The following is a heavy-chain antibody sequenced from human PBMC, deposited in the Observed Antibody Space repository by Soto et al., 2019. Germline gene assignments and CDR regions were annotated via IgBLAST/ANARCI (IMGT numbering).Heavy chain of an antibody. V-gene: IGHV3-15*01. CDR3: TTESMSSGWALDAFDS. Sequence: PGGSLRLSCAASGFTFSNAWMSWVRQAPGKGLEWVGRIKSKTDGGTTDYAAPVKGRFTISRDDSKNTLYLQMNSLKTEDTAVYYCTTESMSSGWALDAFDSWGQGTMVTVSS. J-gene: IGHJ3*02. D-gene: IGHD6-19*01. CDR2: IKSKTDGGTT. CDR1: GFTFSNAW.